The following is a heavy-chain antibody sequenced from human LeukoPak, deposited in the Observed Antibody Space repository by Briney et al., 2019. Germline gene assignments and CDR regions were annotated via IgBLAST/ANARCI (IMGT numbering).Heavy chain of an antibody. Sequence: PGGSLRLSCAASGFTFSRYAMNWVRQAPGKGLEWVSYISTGGDNRFYADSLKGRFTVSRDNAKNSLFLQMDSLRAEDTAVYYCVRSRGYSYGYSYYFDYWGQGTLVTVSS. D-gene: IGHD5-18*01. CDR3: VRSRGYSYGYSYYFDY. CDR2: ISTGGDNR. V-gene: IGHV3-21*01. J-gene: IGHJ4*02. CDR1: GFTFSRYA.